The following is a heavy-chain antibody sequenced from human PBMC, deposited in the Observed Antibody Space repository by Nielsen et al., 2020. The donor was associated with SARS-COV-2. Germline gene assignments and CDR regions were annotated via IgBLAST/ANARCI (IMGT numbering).Heavy chain of an antibody. CDR1: GFTFSSYA. Sequence: GGSLRLSCTASGFTFSSYAMSWVRQAPGKGLEWVSAISGSGSRTYYADSVKGRFTISRDKSKNTLYVLMNSLRAEDTAVYHCAKMSPPGLAAGTSEYFQNWGQGTLVTVSS. CDR2: ISGSGSRT. D-gene: IGHD6-13*01. CDR3: AKMSPPGLAAGTSEYFQN. J-gene: IGHJ1*01. V-gene: IGHV3-23*01.